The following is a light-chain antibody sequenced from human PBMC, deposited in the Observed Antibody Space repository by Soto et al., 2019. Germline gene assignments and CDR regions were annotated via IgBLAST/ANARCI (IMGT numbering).Light chain of an antibody. J-gene: IGKJ2*01. V-gene: IGKV3D-20*01. CDR1: QSVSSSY. Sequence: EIVLTQSPATLSLSPGERATLSCGASQSVSSSYLAWYQQKPGLAPRLLIYDASSRATGIPDRFSGSGSGTDVSLTISRLEPEDFAVDYCQQYGSSPYTFGQGTNLEIK. CDR3: QQYGSSPYT. CDR2: DAS.